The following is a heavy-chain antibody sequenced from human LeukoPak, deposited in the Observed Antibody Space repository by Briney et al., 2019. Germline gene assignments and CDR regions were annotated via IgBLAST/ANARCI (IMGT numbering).Heavy chain of an antibody. Sequence: GGSLRLSCAASGFTVSSNYMSWVRQAPGKGLEWVSVIYSGGSTYYADSVKGRFTTSRDNSKNTLYLQMNSLRAEDTAVYYRAGGYSSSSDDYWGQGTLVTVSS. CDR3: AGGYSSSSDDY. CDR2: IYSGGST. D-gene: IGHD6-6*01. V-gene: IGHV3-53*01. CDR1: GFTVSSNY. J-gene: IGHJ4*02.